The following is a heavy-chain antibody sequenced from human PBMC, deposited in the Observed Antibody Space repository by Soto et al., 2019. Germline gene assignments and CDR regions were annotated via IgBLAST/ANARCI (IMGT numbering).Heavy chain of an antibody. Sequence: QVQLVESGGGVVQPGTSLRVSCVGSGFTFRSYVIHWVRQAPGKGLEWVALTSYDGSDKYYGDSVRGRFTISRDNSRNTVDLQRDSLRLEDTALYYFARWGTTGGLDVWGQGTLVSVSS. D-gene: IGHD3-16*01. J-gene: IGHJ1*01. CDR1: GFTFRSYV. CDR2: TSYDGSDK. V-gene: IGHV3-30*19. CDR3: ARWGTTGGLDV.